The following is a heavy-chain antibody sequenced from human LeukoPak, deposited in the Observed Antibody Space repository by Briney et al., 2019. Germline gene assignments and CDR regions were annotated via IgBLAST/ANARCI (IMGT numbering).Heavy chain of an antibody. Sequence: SETLSLTCTVSGGSISSSNFYWGWIRQPPGKGLEWIGSIYYSGSTYYNPSLKSRVTISVDTSKNQFSLKLSSVTAADTAVYYCARGGGYDRDWFDPWGQGTLVTVSS. CDR3: ARGGGYDRDWFDP. CDR2: IYYSGST. CDR1: GGSISSSNFY. J-gene: IGHJ5*02. V-gene: IGHV4-39*07. D-gene: IGHD5-12*01.